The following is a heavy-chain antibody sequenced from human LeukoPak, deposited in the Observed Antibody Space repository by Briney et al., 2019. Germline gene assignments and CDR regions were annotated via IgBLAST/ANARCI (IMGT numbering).Heavy chain of an antibody. CDR3: ARDSTGSSGWTGLGY. J-gene: IGHJ4*02. Sequence: ASVKVSCKASGYTFTSHCIHWVRQAPGHGLEWIGIVHPSDGVTTYAQNFQRRVTVTRDTSTSTVYMELSMLRSEDTAVYYCARDSTGSSGWTGLGYWGQGTLVTVSS. D-gene: IGHD6-19*01. V-gene: IGHV1-46*01. CDR2: VHPSDGVT. CDR1: GYTFTSHC.